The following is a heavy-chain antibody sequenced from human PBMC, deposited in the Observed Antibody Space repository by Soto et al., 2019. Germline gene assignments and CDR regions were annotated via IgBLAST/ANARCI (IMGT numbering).Heavy chain of an antibody. CDR2: IYYSGST. Sequence: QVQLQESGPGLVKPSQTLSLTCTVSGGSISSGGYYWSWIRQHPGKGLEWIGYIYYSGSTYYNPSLKSRVTISVDPSKNQFSLKLSSVTAAATAVYDCAGVRGVNWFDPWGQGTLVTVSS. D-gene: IGHD3-10*01. V-gene: IGHV4-31*03. CDR1: GGSISSGGYY. J-gene: IGHJ5*02. CDR3: AGVRGVNWFDP.